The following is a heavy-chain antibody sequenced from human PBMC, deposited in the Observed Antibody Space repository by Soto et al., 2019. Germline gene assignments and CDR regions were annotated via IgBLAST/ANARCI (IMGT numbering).Heavy chain of an antibody. J-gene: IGHJ4*01. CDR2: INWDGRIA. D-gene: IGHD6-13*01. Sequence: HPGGSLRLSCAASGFTFTRYSMNWVRQAPGKGLEWVSYINWDGRIAMYADSVKGRFTISRDNTNNHLYLQMNSLRSDDTALYYCAKDEGAAVESPGDWGHGTLVTVSS. CDR3: AKDEGAAVESPGD. V-gene: IGHV3-43*01. CDR1: GFTFTRYS.